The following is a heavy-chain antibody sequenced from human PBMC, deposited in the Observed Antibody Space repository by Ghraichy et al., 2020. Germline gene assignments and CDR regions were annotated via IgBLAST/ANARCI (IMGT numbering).Heavy chain of an antibody. J-gene: IGHJ6*02. CDR1: GGSISGYY. CDR2: IHYSGTT. V-gene: IGHV4-59*12. CDR3: TRLRAMTPTHNFYHSLDV. Sequence: SETLSLTCAVSGGSISGYYWSWIRKPPGQGLEWIGYIHYSGTTKYNPSLESRVTLSVVMSKNQFSLGLTSVTAADTAIYYCTRLRAMTPTHNFYHSLDVWGLGTTVTVSS.